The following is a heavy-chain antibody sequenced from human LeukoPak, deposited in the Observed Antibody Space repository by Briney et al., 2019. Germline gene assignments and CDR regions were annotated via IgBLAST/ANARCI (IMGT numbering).Heavy chain of an antibody. CDR3: ASEWLVLYYFDY. CDR1: GFTFSSYA. CDR2: ISGSGGST. D-gene: IGHD6-19*01. Sequence: GGSLRLSCAASGFTFSSYAMNWVRQAPGKGLEWVSAISGSGGSTYYADSVKGRFTISRDNSKNTLYLQMNSLRAEDTAVYYCASEWLVLYYFDYWGQGTLVTVSS. V-gene: IGHV3-23*01. J-gene: IGHJ4*02.